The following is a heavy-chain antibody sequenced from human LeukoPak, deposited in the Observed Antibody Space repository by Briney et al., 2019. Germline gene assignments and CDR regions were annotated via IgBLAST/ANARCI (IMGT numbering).Heavy chain of an antibody. CDR2: IKPDESEK. J-gene: IGHJ5*02. V-gene: IGHV3-7*01. Sequence: GGSLRLSCVASGFTLSSYWMSWVRQTPGKGLEWVASIKPDESEKYYVDSVKGRFTISRDNAKNSLHLQMDSLGTGDTAVYYCARIVATILGNWFDPWGQGTLVTVSS. CDR1: GFTLSSYW. D-gene: IGHD5-12*01. CDR3: ARIVATILGNWFDP.